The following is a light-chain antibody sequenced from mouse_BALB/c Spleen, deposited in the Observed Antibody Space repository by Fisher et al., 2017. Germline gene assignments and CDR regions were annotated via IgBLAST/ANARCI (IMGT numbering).Light chain of an antibody. J-gene: IGKJ4*01. CDR2: LTS. CDR3: QQWSSSPFT. V-gene: IGKV4-68*01. Sequence: IVLTQTPAIMSASPGEKVTMTCSASSSVSYMYWYQQKPRSSPKPWIYLTSNLASGVPARFSGSGSGTSYSLTISSMEAEDAATYYCQQWSSSPFTFGSGTKLEIK. CDR1: SSVSY.